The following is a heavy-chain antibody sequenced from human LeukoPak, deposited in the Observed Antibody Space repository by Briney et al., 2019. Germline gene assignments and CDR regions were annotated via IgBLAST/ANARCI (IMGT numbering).Heavy chain of an antibody. D-gene: IGHD3-10*01. V-gene: IGHV4-61*01. CDR1: GYYITSAYY. J-gene: IGHJ5*02. CDR2: IYNTGNT. CDR3: ARGSTGSGRGNWFDP. Sequence: PSETLSLTCTVSGYYITSAYYWGWIRQPPGKGLEWIGYIYNTGNTNYNPSLKSRVTISVDTSKNQFSLKLSSVTAADTAVYYCARGSTGSGRGNWFDPWGQGTLVTVSS.